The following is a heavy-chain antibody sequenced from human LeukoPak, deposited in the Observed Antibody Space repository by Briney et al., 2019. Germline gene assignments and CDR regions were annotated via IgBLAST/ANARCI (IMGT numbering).Heavy chain of an antibody. CDR2: ISSNGGST. CDR1: GFTFSSYA. J-gene: IGHJ3*02. CDR3: ARDFPIVGSTTGGAFDI. D-gene: IGHD1-26*01. V-gene: IGHV3-64*01. Sequence: QTGGSLRLSCAASGFTFSSYAMSWVRQAPGKGLEYVSAISSNGGSTYYANSVKGRFTISRDNSKNTLYLQMGSLRAEDMAVYYCARDFPIVGSTTGGAFDIWGQGTMVTVSS.